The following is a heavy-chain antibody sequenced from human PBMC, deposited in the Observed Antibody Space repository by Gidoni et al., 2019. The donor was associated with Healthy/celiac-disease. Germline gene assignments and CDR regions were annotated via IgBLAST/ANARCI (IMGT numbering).Heavy chain of an antibody. CDR2: ISSRGITI. V-gene: IGHV3-48*03. Sequence: EVQLVESGGGLVQPGGSLRLDCAASGVTFSSYEMNWVRQAPGKGREGVSYISSRGITIYYADSVKGRFTISRDNAKNSLYLQMNSLRAEDTAVYYCAASSWTDAFDIWGQGTMVTVSS. J-gene: IGHJ3*02. D-gene: IGHD6-13*01. CDR1: GVTFSSYE. CDR3: AASSWTDAFDI.